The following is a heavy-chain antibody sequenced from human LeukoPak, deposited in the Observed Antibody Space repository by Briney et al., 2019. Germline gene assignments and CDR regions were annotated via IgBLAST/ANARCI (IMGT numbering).Heavy chain of an antibody. CDR1: GYAFTNYV. Sequence: GASVKVSCKASGYAFTNYVIYWVRQAPGQRLEWMGCINTGNGNTKYSKRFRGRVTVTRDTSATTAYMELRSLRSEDTAVYYCARALSSTSLVGMDVWGNGTTVTVSS. CDR2: INTGNGNT. J-gene: IGHJ6*04. CDR3: ARALSSTSLVGMDV. D-gene: IGHD2-2*01. V-gene: IGHV1-3*04.